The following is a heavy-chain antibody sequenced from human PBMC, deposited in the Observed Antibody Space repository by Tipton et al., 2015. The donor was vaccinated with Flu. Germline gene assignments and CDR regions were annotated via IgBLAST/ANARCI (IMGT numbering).Heavy chain of an antibody. CDR1: GGSISSGGYY. V-gene: IGHV4-31*02. Sequence: LRLSCTVSGGSISSGGYYWSWIRQHPGKGLEWIGYIYYSGSTYYNPSLKSRVTISVDTSKNQFSLKLSSVTAADTAVYYCAREWNNWNYASTPFDYWGQGTLVTVSS. CDR3: AREWNNWNYASTPFDY. J-gene: IGHJ4*02. D-gene: IGHD1-7*01. CDR2: IYYSGST.